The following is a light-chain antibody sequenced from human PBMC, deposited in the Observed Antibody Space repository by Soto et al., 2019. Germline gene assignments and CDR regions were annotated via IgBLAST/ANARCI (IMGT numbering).Light chain of an antibody. CDR3: SSYRSGDTLV. J-gene: IGLJ1*01. CDR1: SSDVSGYNF. CDR2: DVN. Sequence: QSVLTQPASVSGSPGQSITISCTGTSSDVSGYNFVSWYQHHPGKAPKLMIYDVNNRPSGVSNRFSSSKSGNTASLTISGLQAEDEADYYCSSYRSGDTLVFGTGTKVTVL. V-gene: IGLV2-14*03.